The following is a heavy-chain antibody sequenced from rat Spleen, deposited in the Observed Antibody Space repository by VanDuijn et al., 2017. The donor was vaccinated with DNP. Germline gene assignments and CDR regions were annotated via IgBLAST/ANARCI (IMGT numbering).Heavy chain of an antibody. J-gene: IGHJ2*01. CDR1: GYSITSDY. D-gene: IGHD4-1*01. CDR2: INYSGST. Sequence: EVQLQESGPGLVKPSQSLSLTCSVTGYSITSDYWGWIRKFPGNKMEWIGHINYSGSTSYNPSLKSRISVTRDTSKNQLFLQLNSVTTEDTATYYCVRWVRALDYWGQGVMVTVSS. CDR3: VRWVRALDY. V-gene: IGHV3-1*01.